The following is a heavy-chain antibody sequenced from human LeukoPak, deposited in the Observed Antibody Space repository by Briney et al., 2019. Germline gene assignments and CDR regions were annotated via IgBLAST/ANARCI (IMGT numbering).Heavy chain of an antibody. CDR1: GFTFSSDS. D-gene: IGHD3-10*01. V-gene: IGHV3-48*01. CDR2: ISSRSSTI. CDR3: AKGRGEIAMVRGVYFDY. Sequence: GGSLRLSCAASGFTFSSDSMNWVRQAPGKGLEWVSYISSRSSTIYYADSVKGRFTISRDNPKNTLYLQMNNLRAEDTALYYCAKGRGEIAMVRGVYFDYWGQGTLVTVSS. J-gene: IGHJ4*02.